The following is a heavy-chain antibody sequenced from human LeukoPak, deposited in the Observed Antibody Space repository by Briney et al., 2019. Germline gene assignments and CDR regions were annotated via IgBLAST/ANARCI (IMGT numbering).Heavy chain of an antibody. Sequence: ASVKVSCKASGGSFSSYAISWVRQAPGQGPEWMGAFIPRFGTAIYAQQFQGRVTITRDESTSTACMELSSLRFEDTAVYYCARHSSMSETYYYKMDVWGKGTTVTVSS. CDR3: ARHSSMSETYYYKMDV. V-gene: IGHV1-69*05. CDR1: GGSFSSYA. J-gene: IGHJ6*03. D-gene: IGHD2-21*01. CDR2: FIPRFGTA.